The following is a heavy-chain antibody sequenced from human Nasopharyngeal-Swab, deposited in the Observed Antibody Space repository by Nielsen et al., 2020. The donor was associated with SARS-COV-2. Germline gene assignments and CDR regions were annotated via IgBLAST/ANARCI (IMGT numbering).Heavy chain of an antibody. CDR2: IGDKDHNYAT. J-gene: IGHJ4*02. Sequence: GGSLRLSCAASGFIFSGSAMHWVRQASGKGLEWVGRIGDKDHNYATTYGAAVKGRFTISRDDSKNTAFLQMDSLKTEDTALYYCTTDYYFDYWGQGTPVTVSS. CDR1: GFIFSGSA. CDR3: TTDYYFDY. V-gene: IGHV3-73*01.